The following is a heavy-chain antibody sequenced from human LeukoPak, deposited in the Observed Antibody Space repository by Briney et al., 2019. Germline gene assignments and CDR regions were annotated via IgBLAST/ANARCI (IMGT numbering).Heavy chain of an antibody. J-gene: IGHJ4*02. V-gene: IGHV4-39*07. CDR3: ARVTGYMIEDYFDY. D-gene: IGHD3-22*01. Sequence: SETLSLTCTVSGGSISSGPYYWAWIRQPPGKGLEWIGSIYYTGSTYKNPSLKSRVTISIETSKNQFSLKLSSVTAADTAVYYCARVTGYMIEDYFDYWGQGTLVTVSS. CDR1: GGSISSGPYY. CDR2: IYYTGST.